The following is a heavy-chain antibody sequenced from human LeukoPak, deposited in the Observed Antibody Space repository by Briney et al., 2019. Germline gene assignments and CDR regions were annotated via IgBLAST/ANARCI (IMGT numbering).Heavy chain of an antibody. CDR3: ARARSIYGFDY. Sequence: GGSLRLSCAASGLTFSSYDMHWVRQATGKGLEWVSAIGSAGDTYYPGSVKGRFTISRENAKNSLYLQMNSLRAGDTAVYYCARARSIYGFDYWGQGTLVTVSS. CDR2: IGSAGDT. V-gene: IGHV3-13*01. D-gene: IGHD4-17*01. CDR1: GLTFSSYD. J-gene: IGHJ4*02.